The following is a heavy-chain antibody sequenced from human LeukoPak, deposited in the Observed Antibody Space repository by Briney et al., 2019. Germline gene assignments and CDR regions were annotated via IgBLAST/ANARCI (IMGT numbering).Heavy chain of an antibody. V-gene: IGHV4-30-4*07. J-gene: IGHJ5*02. CDR1: GGSMNRGGDS. Sequence: PSETLSLTCTVSGGSMNRGGDSWSWIRQAPGKGLEWIGYIYYRGGKYYNPSLKSQLVLSVDTAKNQFSLELSAVTAADTAVYYCAMAMVRGLTSWFDPWGQGILVTVSS. D-gene: IGHD3-10*01. CDR2: IYYRGGK. CDR3: AMAMVRGLTSWFDP.